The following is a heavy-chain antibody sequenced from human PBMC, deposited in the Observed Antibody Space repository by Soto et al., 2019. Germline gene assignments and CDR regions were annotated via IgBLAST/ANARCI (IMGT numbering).Heavy chain of an antibody. Sequence: LETLCVPCGVFCGSFSGNYGRWIRQPPGKGLEWIGEINHSGSTNYNPSLKSRVTISVDTSKNQFSLMLTSVTAADTAVYYCARAHFYCPNGNCPTFDYWGQGTLVTVTS. J-gene: IGHJ4*02. V-gene: IGHV4-34*01. CDR2: INHSGST. CDR3: ARAHFYCPNGNCPTFDY. D-gene: IGHD2-8*01. CDR1: CGSFSGNY.